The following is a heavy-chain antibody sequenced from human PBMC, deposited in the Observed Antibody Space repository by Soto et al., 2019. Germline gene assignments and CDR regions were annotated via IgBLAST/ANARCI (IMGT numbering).Heavy chain of an antibody. V-gene: IGHV4-59*08. CDR1: GGSISSYY. CDR2: IYYSGST. D-gene: IGHD6-19*01. Sequence: SETLSLTCTVSGGSISSYYWSWIRQPPGKGLEWIGYIYYSGSTNYNPSLKSRVPISVDTSKNQFSLKLSSVTAADTAVYYCARRKYNSGHSYFDYWGQGTLVTVSS. J-gene: IGHJ4*02. CDR3: ARRKYNSGHSYFDY.